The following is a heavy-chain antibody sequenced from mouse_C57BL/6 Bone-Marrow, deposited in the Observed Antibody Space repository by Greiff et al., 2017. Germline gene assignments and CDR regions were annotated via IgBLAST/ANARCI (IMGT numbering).Heavy chain of an antibody. D-gene: IGHD6-1*01. CDR2: IHPNSGST. Sequence: QVQLQQPGAELVKPGASVKLSCKASGYTFTSYWMHWVKQRPGQGLEWIGMIHPNSGSTNYNEKFKSKATLTVDKSSSTAYMQLSSLTSEDSAVYYCARDSTTYYYAMDYWGQGTSVTVSS. V-gene: IGHV1-64*01. CDR1: GYTFTSYW. CDR3: ARDSTTYYYAMDY. J-gene: IGHJ4*01.